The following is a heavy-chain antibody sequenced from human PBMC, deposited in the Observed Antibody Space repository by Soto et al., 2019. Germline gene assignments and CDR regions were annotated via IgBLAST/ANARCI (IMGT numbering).Heavy chain of an antibody. D-gene: IGHD5-18*01. J-gene: IGHJ4*02. V-gene: IGHV3-30*03. CDR2: ISYDGSNK. Sequence: GGSLRLSCAASGFPFSSYGMHWVRQAPGKGLEWVAVISYDGSNKYYADSVKGRFTISRDNAKNSLYLQMNSLRAEDTAVYYCARDYSSYGPFDYWGQGTLVTVSS. CDR3: ARDYSSYGPFDY. CDR1: GFPFSSYG.